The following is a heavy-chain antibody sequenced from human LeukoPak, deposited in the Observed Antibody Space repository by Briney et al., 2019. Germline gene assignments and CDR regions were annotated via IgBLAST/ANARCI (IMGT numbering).Heavy chain of an antibody. V-gene: IGHV3-21*01. CDR1: GFNFNSYT. CDR3: ARDRYSSWTGSPDY. Sequence: PGGSLRLSCAASGFNFNSYTMNWVRQAPGKGLEFVSSISSSGLHIYYADSVKGRFTISRDNAKNSLYLQMNSLRAEDTAVYYCARDRYSSWTGSPDYWGQGTLVTVSS. J-gene: IGHJ4*02. CDR2: ISSSGLHI. D-gene: IGHD6-13*01.